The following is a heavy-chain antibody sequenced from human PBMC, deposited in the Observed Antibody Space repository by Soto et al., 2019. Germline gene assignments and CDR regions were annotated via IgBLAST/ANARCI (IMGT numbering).Heavy chain of an antibody. Sequence: QLKLQESGSGLVKPSQTLSLSCAVSGVSISSGGQSWSWIRQPPGKGLEYIGYIYQSGSTSYNPSLKRRVTRSVDTSKDQFSLKLTSVTAADTAVYYCARVPQMPLAGIEMSTINAAFDVWGQGKMVTVSS. D-gene: IGHD6-13*01. CDR3: ARVPQMPLAGIEMSTINAAFDV. V-gene: IGHV4-30-2*01. CDR2: IYQSGST. J-gene: IGHJ3*01. CDR1: GVSISSGGQS.